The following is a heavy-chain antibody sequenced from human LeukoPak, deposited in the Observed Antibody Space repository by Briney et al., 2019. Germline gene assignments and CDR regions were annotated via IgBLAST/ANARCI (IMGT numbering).Heavy chain of an antibody. J-gene: IGHJ4*02. CDR3: ARGVVAAPTNFDY. V-gene: IGHV4-59*01. Sequence: PSETLSLTCTVSGGSISSYYWSWIRQPPGKGLEWIGHIYYSGSTNYNPSLKSRVTISVDTSKNHFSLKLSSMTAADTAVYYCARGVVAAPTNFDYWGQGTLVTVSS. D-gene: IGHD2-15*01. CDR2: IYYSGST. CDR1: GGSISSYY.